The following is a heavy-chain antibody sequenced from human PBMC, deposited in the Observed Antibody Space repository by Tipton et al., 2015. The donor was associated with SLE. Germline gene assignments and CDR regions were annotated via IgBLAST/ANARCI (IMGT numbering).Heavy chain of an antibody. CDR3: ARDGDYTSSWSHFGGSFDI. D-gene: IGHD6-13*01. V-gene: IGHV4-39*07. J-gene: IGHJ3*02. CDR1: GDSISRDTYY. Sequence: TLSLTCSVSGDSISRDTYYWAWGWIRQPPGEGLEWIGSFYYSGNRYYNPSLKRRVSISVDTSKNQFSLRLSSVTAADTAIYYCARDGDYTSSWSHFGGSFDIWGQGTMVTVSS. CDR2: FYYSGNR.